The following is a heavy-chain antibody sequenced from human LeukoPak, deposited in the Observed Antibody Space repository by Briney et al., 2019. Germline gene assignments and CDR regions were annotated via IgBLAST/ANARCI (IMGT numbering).Heavy chain of an antibody. D-gene: IGHD6-6*01. CDR2: INHSGST. V-gene: IGHV4-34*01. CDR1: GGSFSGYY. Sequence: SETLSLTCAVYGGSFSGYYWSWIRQPPGKGLEWIGEINHSGSTNYNPSLKSRVTISVGTSKNQFSLKLSSVTAADTAVYYCARGWYSSSNWFDPWGQGTLVTVSS. J-gene: IGHJ5*02. CDR3: ARGWYSSSNWFDP.